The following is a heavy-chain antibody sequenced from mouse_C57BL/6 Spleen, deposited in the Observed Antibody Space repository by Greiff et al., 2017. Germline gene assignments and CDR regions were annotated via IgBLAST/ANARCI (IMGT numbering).Heavy chain of an antibody. CDR3: SRADYYGSFFAMDY. V-gene: IGHV1-82*01. D-gene: IGHD1-1*01. J-gene: IGHJ4*01. CDR2: IYPGDGDT. Sequence: QVQLQQSGPELVKPGASVKISCKASGYAFSSSWMNWVKQRPGKGLEWIGRIYPGDGDTNYNEKFKGKATLTADKSSSTAYMQLSSLTSEDSAVYFCSRADYYGSFFAMDYWGQGTSVTVSS. CDR1: GYAFSSSW.